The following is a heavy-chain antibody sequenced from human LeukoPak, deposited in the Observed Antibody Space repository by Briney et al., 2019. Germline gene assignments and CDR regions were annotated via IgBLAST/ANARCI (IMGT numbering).Heavy chain of an antibody. CDR2: IIPIFGTT. Sequence: GASVKVSCKASGYTFTGYYMHWVRQAPGQGLEWMGGIIPIFGTTKYSQKFQGRVTITAAESTGTAFMDLNSLTSDDTAVYYCASRYCGSANCQWGDYYYYG. CDR1: GYTFTGYY. CDR3: ASRYCGSANCQWGDYYYYG. V-gene: IGHV1-69*13. J-gene: IGHJ6*01. D-gene: IGHD2-2*01.